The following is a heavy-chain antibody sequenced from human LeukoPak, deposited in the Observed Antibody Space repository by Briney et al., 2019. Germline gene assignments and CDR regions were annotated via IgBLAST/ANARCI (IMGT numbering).Heavy chain of an antibody. D-gene: IGHD6-19*01. CDR1: GGSISSYY. J-gene: IGHJ3*02. CDR3: ARDRRRIAVAGTGAFDI. Sequence: TSETLPLTCTVSGGSISSYYWSWIRQPAGKGLEWIGRIYTSGSTNYNPSLKSRVTMSVDTSKNQFSLKLSSVTAADTAVYYCARDRRRIAVAGTGAFDIWGQGTMVTVSS. V-gene: IGHV4-4*07. CDR2: IYTSGST.